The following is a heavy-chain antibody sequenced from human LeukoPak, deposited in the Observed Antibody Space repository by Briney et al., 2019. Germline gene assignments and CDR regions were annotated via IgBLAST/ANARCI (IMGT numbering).Heavy chain of an antibody. J-gene: IGHJ5*02. D-gene: IGHD6-13*01. V-gene: IGHV4-39*07. CDR2: IYYSGST. CDR1: GGSISSSSYY. CDR3: ARRAAASWFDP. Sequence: PSETLSPTCTVSGGSISSSSYYWGWIRQPPGKGLEWIGSIYYSGSTYYNPSLKSRVTISVDTSKNQFSLKLSSVTAADTAVYYCARRAAASWFDPWGQGTLVTVSS.